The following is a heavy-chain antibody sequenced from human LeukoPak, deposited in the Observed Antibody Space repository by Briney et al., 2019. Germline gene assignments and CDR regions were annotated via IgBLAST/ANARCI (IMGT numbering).Heavy chain of an antibody. CDR1: GFTFSGSA. CDR2: IRSKANNYAT. V-gene: IGHV3-73*01. CDR3: TGDNFDSSVKFDY. Sequence: GGSLRLSCAASGFTFSGSAVHWVRQASGKGLEWVGRIRSKANNYATAYAASVKGRFTISRDDSKNTAYLQMNSLKTEDTAVYYCTGDNFDSSVKFDYWGQETLVTVSS. J-gene: IGHJ4*02. D-gene: IGHD3-22*01.